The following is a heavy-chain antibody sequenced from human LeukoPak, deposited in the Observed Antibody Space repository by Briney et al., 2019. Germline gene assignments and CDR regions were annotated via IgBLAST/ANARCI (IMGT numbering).Heavy chain of an antibody. CDR2: IKGDGNEK. V-gene: IGHV3-7*01. CDR3: AKEGAYPIITYDS. J-gene: IGHJ5*01. Sequence: QPGGSLRLSCAASGFSFSRYWMNWVRPAPGKGLEWVANIKGDGNEKNYVDSVKGRFSISRDNARNSLYLQMDSLRAEDTAVYYCAKEGAYPIITYDSWGQGALVTVSS. D-gene: IGHD3-10*01. CDR1: GFSFSRYW.